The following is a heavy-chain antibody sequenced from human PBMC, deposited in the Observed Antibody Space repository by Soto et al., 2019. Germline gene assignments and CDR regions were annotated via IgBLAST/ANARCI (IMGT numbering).Heavy chain of an antibody. J-gene: IGHJ4*02. V-gene: IGHV3-33*01. D-gene: IGHD6-19*01. CDR1: GFTFSSYG. Sequence: GGSLRLSCAASGFTFSSYGMHWVRQAPGKGLEWVAVIWYDGSNKYYADSVKGRFTISRDNSKNTLYLQMNSLRAEDTAVYYCARDQEWLVRFYFDFWGQGTLVTVSS. CDR2: IWYDGSNK. CDR3: ARDQEWLVRFYFDF.